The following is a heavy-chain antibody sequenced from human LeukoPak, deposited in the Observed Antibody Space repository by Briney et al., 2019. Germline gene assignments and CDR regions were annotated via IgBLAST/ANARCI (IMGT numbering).Heavy chain of an antibody. D-gene: IGHD2-8*02. CDR2: ISSSGGYM. V-gene: IGHV3-48*03. J-gene: IGHJ4*02. CDR1: GFTFSSYE. CDR3: AKGLVMYPDY. Sequence: GGSLRLSCAASGFTFSSYEMDWVRQAAEKGLEWISYISSSGGYMYADSVKGRFTISRDNAKNSLYLQMNSLRAEDTGVYYCAKGLVMYPDYWGQGTLVTVSS.